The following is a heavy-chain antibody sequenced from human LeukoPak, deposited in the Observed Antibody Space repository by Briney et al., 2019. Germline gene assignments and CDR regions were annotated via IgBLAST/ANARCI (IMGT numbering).Heavy chain of an antibody. CDR1: GFTFSSYG. Sequence: GRSLRLSCAASGFTFSSYGMHWVRQAPGKGLEWVAVIWYDGSNKYYADSVKGRFTISRDNSKNTLYLQMNSLRAEDTAVYYCARKVYRGTYYYGMDVWGKGTTVTVSS. J-gene: IGHJ6*04. V-gene: IGHV3-33*01. CDR2: IWYDGSNK. D-gene: IGHD1-14*01. CDR3: ARKVYRGTYYYGMDV.